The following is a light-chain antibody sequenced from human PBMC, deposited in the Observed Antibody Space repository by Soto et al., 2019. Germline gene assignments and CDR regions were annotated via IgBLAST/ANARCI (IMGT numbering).Light chain of an antibody. Sequence: DSQMAQSPSTLSASGGERVTITCRASQSISSWLAWYQQKPGKAPKLLIYDASSLESGVPSRFSGSGSGTEFTLTISSLQPDDFATYYCQQYNSYSRTFGQGTKVDI. CDR3: QQYNSYSRT. CDR2: DAS. J-gene: IGKJ1*01. CDR1: QSISSW. V-gene: IGKV1-5*01.